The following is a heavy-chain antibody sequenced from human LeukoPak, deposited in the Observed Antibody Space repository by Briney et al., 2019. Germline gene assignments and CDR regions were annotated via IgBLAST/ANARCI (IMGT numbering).Heavy chain of an antibody. CDR3: ARDNFYYDSSGYYDAFDI. J-gene: IGHJ3*02. CDR1: GFTFSSYW. Sequence: GGSLRLSCAASGFTFSSYWMHWVSQAPGKGLVWVSRINSDGSSTSYADSVKGRFTISRDNAKNTLYLQMNSLRAEDTAVYYCARDNFYYDSSGYYDAFDIWGQGTMVTVSS. CDR2: INSDGSST. V-gene: IGHV3-74*01. D-gene: IGHD3-22*01.